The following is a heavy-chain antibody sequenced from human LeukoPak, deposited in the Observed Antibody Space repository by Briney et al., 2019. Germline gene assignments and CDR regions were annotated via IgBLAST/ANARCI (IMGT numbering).Heavy chain of an antibody. CDR2: INWNGGST. V-gene: IGHV3-20*04. CDR1: GFTFDDYG. D-gene: IGHD2-2*02. Sequence: GGSLRLSCAASGFTFDDYGMSWVRQAPGKGLEWVSGINWNGGSTGYADSVKGRLTISRDNAKNSLYLQMSSLRAEDTALYYCARDYTSPDAFDIWGQGTMVTVSS. CDR3: ARDYTSPDAFDI. J-gene: IGHJ3*02.